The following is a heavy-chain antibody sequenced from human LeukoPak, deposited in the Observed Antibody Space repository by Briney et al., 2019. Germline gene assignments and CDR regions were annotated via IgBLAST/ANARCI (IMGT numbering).Heavy chain of an antibody. D-gene: IGHD3-9*01. CDR3: AREAVVDFSPFDY. Sequence: ASQTLSLTCTVSGGSISSGTYYWSWIRQPAGKGLEWIGRIHTDGTINYSPSLRSRVTISLDTSKNQVSLKLTSVTAADPAVYYCAREAVVDFSPFDYWGQGTLVTVSS. V-gene: IGHV4-61*02. CDR1: GGSISSGTYY. J-gene: IGHJ4*02. CDR2: IHTDGTI.